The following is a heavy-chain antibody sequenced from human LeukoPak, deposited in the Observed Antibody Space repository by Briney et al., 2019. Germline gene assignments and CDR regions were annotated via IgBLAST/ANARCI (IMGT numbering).Heavy chain of an antibody. CDR2: IYYSGST. J-gene: IGHJ4*02. CDR1: GGSISSYY. D-gene: IGHD3-22*01. Sequence: SETLSLTCTVSGGSISSYYWSWIRQPPGKGLEWIGYIYYSGSTNYNPSLKSRVTISVDTSKNQFSLKLSSVTAADTAVYYCARDRSRGYDFDYWGQGTLVTVSS. V-gene: IGHV4-59*01. CDR3: ARDRSRGYDFDY.